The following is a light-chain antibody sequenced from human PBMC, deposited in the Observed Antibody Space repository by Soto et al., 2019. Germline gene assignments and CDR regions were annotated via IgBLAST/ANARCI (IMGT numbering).Light chain of an antibody. V-gene: IGKV1-9*01. CDR3: QQVDSYPRT. J-gene: IGKJ1*01. CDR2: ASS. CDR1: QGIGTY. Sequence: DIQMTQSPSSLSASVGDRVTVTCRASQGIGTYLVWYQQKSGKAPTVLIYASSTLQTGVPSRFSGSGSGTDFPPTISGLHPEDVATYYCQQVDSYPRTFGQGTKV.